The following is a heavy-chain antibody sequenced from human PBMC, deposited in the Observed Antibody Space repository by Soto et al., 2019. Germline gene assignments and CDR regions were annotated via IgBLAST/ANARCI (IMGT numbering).Heavy chain of an antibody. J-gene: IGHJ6*01. CDR2: IYPGDSDT. CDR1: GYSFTSYW. CDR3: ARLYDSSGYYYDTYYYSYYGMHV. D-gene: IGHD3-22*01. Sequence: GESLKISCKGSGYSFTSYWIGWLRQMPGKVLEWMGIIYPGDSDTRYSPSFQGQVTISADKSISTAYLQWSSLKASDTAMYYCARLYDSSGYYYDTYYYSYYGMHVWGQGTTVTVSS. V-gene: IGHV5-51*01.